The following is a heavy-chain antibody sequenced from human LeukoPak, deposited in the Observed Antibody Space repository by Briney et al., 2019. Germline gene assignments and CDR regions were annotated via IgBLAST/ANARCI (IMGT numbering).Heavy chain of an antibody. V-gene: IGHV4-4*07. J-gene: IGHJ5*02. CDR3: AKWRVVPAVTDP. CDR2: IYYTGST. Sequence: SETLSLTCSVSGDSISGYYWTWIRQPAGKGLEWIGRIYYTGSTNYNPSLQSRVTMSVDTSKNQFSLKLRSVTAADTAIYYCAKWRVVPAVTDPWGQGTPVTVSS. CDR1: GDSISGYY. D-gene: IGHD2-2*01.